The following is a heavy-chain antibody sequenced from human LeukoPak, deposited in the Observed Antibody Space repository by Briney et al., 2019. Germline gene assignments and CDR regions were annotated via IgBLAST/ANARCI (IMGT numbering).Heavy chain of an antibody. J-gene: IGHJ5*02. Sequence: GESLKISCRGSGYNFTNYWIGWVRQMPGKGLEWMGIIYPGDSDTKYSPSFQGQVTISADKSLSTAYLQWCSLKASDTAMYYCARLAGSSTSCPWGQGTLVTVSS. V-gene: IGHV5-51*01. D-gene: IGHD2-2*01. CDR3: ARLAGSSTSCP. CDR2: IYPGDSDT. CDR1: GYNFTNYW.